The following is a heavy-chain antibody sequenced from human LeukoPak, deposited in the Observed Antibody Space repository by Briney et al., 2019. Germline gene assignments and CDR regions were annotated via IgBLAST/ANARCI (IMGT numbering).Heavy chain of an antibody. J-gene: IGHJ4*02. V-gene: IGHV3-48*01. CDR3: ARDDRNTWYYFDY. Sequence: GGSLRLSCAASGFTFSTYNMNWVRQAPGNGLEWVSYISSSSSTIYYADSVKGRFTISRDNGKNSLYLQMNSLRAEDTAVYYCARDDRNTWYYFDYWGQGTLVTVSS. CDR1: GFTFSTYN. D-gene: IGHD6-13*01. CDR2: ISSSSSTI.